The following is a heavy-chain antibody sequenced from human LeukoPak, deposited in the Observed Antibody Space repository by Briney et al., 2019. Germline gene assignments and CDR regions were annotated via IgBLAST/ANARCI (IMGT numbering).Heavy chain of an antibody. CDR3: TRDLYYDFWSGESSFDY. CDR2: IRSKGYGGTT. CDR1: GFTFGDYA. D-gene: IGHD3-3*01. J-gene: IGHJ4*02. Sequence: QPGRSLRLSCTASGFTFGDYAMSWFRQAPGKGPAWVGFIRSKGYGGTTEYAASVKGRFTISRDDSKSIAYLQMNSLKTEDTAVYYCTRDLYYDFWSGESSFDYWGQGTLVAVSS. V-gene: IGHV3-49*03.